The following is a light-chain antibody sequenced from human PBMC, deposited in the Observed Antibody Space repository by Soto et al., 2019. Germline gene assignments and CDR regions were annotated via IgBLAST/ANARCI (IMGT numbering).Light chain of an antibody. V-gene: IGKV3-15*01. CDR1: QSVSSN. Sequence: EIVMTQSPATLSVSPGERATLSCRASQSVSSNLAWYQQKPGQAPRLLICGASTRATGIPARFSGSGSGTEFTLTISSLQSEDFAVYYCKQYNNWLWTFGQGTKVDIK. CDR2: GAS. CDR3: KQYNNWLWT. J-gene: IGKJ1*01.